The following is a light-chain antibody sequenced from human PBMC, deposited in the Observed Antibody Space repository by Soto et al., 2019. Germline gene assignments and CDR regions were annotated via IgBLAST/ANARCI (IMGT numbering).Light chain of an antibody. CDR3: SSYTSSSTYV. Sequence: QSVLTQPASVSGSPGQWITISCTGTSSDVGGYNYVSWYQQHPGKAPKLMIYDVSNRPSGVSNRFSGSKSVNTASLTISGLQAEDEADYYRSSYTSSSTYVFGTGTKV. CDR2: DVS. J-gene: IGLJ1*01. CDR1: SSDVGGYNY. V-gene: IGLV2-14*01.